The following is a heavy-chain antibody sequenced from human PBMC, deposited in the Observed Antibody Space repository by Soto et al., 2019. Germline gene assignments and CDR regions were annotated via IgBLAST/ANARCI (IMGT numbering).Heavy chain of an antibody. CDR1: GFTFRSYW. V-gene: IGHV3-74*01. CDR3: ASGGSSLNFDS. J-gene: IGHJ4*02. CDR2: INSDGSST. D-gene: IGHD6-6*01. Sequence: GGSLRLSCVASGFTFRSYWMQWARQAPGKGLVWVSWINSDGSSTSYADSVKGRFTISRDNAKNTLYLQMNSLRAEDTAVYYCASGGSSLNFDSWGQGTLVTVSS.